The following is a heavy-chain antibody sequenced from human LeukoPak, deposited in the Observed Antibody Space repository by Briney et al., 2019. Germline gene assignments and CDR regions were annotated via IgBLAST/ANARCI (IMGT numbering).Heavy chain of an antibody. CDR2: IIPIFGTA. V-gene: IGHV1-69*01. CDR3: ASSEVRGPHMDNWFDP. Sequence: GSSVKVSCKASGGTFSSYAISWVRQAPGQGLEWMGGIIPIFGTANYAQKFQGRVTITADESTSTAYMELSSLRSEDTAVYYCASSEVRGPHMDNWFDPWGQGTLVTVSS. J-gene: IGHJ5*02. CDR1: GGTFSSYA. D-gene: IGHD3-10*01.